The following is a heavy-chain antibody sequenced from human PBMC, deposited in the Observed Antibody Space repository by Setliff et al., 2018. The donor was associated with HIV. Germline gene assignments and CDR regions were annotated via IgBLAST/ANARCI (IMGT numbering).Heavy chain of an antibody. CDR1: GGTFSSYA. J-gene: IGHJ4*02. Sequence: ASVKVSCKASGGTFSSYAISWVRQAPGQGLEWMGWMNPNSGGTNYAQKFQGRVTMTRDTSINTAFMELNSLRSDDTAVYYCARLFYDYWSGFYSGDYWGQGTLVTVSS. CDR2: MNPNSGGT. CDR3: ARLFYDYWSGFYSGDY. D-gene: IGHD3-3*01. V-gene: IGHV1-2*02.